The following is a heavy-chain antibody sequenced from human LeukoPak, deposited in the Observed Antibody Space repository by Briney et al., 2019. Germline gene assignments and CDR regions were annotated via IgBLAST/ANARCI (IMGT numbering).Heavy chain of an antibody. D-gene: IGHD1-1*01. CDR3: ARGWNDAFDI. CDR1: GSTFSSYW. Sequence: GGSLRLSCAASGSTFSSYWMSWVRQAPGKGLEWVANIKQDGSEKYYVDSVKGRFTISRDNAKNSLYLQMNSLRAEDTAVYYCARGWNDAFDIWGQGTMVTVSS. J-gene: IGHJ3*02. CDR2: IKQDGSEK. V-gene: IGHV3-7*01.